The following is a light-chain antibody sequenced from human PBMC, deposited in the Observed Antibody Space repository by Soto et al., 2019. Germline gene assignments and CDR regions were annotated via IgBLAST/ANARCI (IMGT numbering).Light chain of an antibody. CDR1: SSNIGTNS. CDR3: AAWDDSRNGNV. Sequence: SVLTPPPSASWTPAQMVTISCSGSSSNIGTNSVSWYLQLPGSAPKLLIYTSNQRPSGVPDRFSGSKSGTSASLAISGLQSEDEAEYFCAAWDDSRNGNVFGSGTKV. CDR2: TSN. J-gene: IGLJ1*01. V-gene: IGLV1-44*01.